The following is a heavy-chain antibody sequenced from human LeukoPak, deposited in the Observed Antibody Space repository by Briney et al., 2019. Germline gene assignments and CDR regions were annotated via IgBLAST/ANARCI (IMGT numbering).Heavy chain of an antibody. D-gene: IGHD2-2*01. J-gene: IGHJ4*02. CDR1: GNYW. Sequence: GGSLRLSCAASGNYWMHCVRQAPGKALVWVSHINGDGSWTTYADSVKGRFTISKDNAKNTVYLQMNNLRAEDTGVYYCVSFYETYWGRGTLVTVSS. V-gene: IGHV3-74*01. CDR2: INGDGSWT. CDR3: VSFYETY.